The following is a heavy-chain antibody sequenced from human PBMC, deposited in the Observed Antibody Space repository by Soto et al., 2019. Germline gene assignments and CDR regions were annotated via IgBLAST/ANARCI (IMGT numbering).Heavy chain of an antibody. J-gene: IGHJ4*02. CDR2: IYSSGRH. V-gene: IGHV4-30-4*01. CDR3: ARVPAY. Sequence: SETLSLTSTFSGGSISGGDYYWSWIRQRPGKGLEWIGYIYSSGRHSCHTSLKSGVTISIDRSKKQFPLKLSSVTAADPAVYYCARVPAYWGQGTLVTVSS. CDR1: GGSISGGDYY. D-gene: IGHD2-2*01.